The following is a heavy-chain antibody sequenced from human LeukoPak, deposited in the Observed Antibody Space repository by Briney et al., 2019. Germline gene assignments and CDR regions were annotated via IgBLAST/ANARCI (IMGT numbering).Heavy chain of an antibody. D-gene: IGHD3/OR15-3a*01. J-gene: IGHJ4*02. Sequence: PSETLSLTCTVSGGSISSYYWSWIRQPAGKGLEWIGRIYTSGSTNYNPSLKSRVSVSADTARNRLSLRLTSVTAADTAVYYCARGRGGFWTGLDSWGQGTLVTVSS. CDR1: GGSISSYY. V-gene: IGHV4-4*07. CDR2: IYTSGST. CDR3: ARGRGGFWTGLDS.